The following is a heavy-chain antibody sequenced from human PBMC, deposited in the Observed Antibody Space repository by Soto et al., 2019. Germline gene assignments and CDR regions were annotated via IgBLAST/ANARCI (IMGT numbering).Heavy chain of an antibody. CDR2: ISWNSGSI. CDR3: AKDPNPPGYSSGWYEY. Sequence: GGSLRLSCAASGFTFDDYAMHWVRQAPGKGLEWVSGISWNSGSIGYADSVKGRFTISRDNAKNSLYLQMNSLRAEDTALYYCAKDPNPPGYSSGWYEYWGQGTLVTVSS. CDR1: GFTFDDYA. V-gene: IGHV3-9*01. J-gene: IGHJ4*02. D-gene: IGHD6-19*01.